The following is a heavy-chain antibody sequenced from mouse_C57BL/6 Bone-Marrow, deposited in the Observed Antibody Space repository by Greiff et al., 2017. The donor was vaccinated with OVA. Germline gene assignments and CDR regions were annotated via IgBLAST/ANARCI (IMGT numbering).Heavy chain of an antibody. J-gene: IGHJ2*01. V-gene: IGHV14-4*01. Sequence: VQLQQSGAELVRPGASVKLSCTASGFNIKDDYMHWVKQRPEQGLEWIGWIDPENGDTEYASKFQGKATITADKSSNTAYLQLSSLTSEDTAVYYCTTSGYYFDYWGQGTTLTVSS. CDR1: GFNIKDDY. D-gene: IGHD4-1*01. CDR2: IDPENGDT. CDR3: TTSGYYFDY.